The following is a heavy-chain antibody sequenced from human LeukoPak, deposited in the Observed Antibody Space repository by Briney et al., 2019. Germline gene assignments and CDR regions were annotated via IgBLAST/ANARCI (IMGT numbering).Heavy chain of an antibody. CDR1: GGTFSSYA. D-gene: IGHD4-17*01. V-gene: IGHV1-69*13. CDR3: ATRSPYGAPVIYYYYDMDV. J-gene: IGHJ6*02. Sequence: ASVKVSCKASGGTFSSYAISWVRQAPGQGLEWMGGIIPIFGTANYAQKFQGRVTITADESTSTAYMELSSLRSEDTAVYYCATRSPYGAPVIYYYYDMDVWGQGTTVTVSS. CDR2: IIPIFGTA.